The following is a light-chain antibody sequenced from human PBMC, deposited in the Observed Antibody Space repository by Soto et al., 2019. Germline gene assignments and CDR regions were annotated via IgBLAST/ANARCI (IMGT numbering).Light chain of an antibody. V-gene: IGLV2-23*01. Sequence: QSALTQPASVSGSPGQSITISCTGTSSDVGSYNLVSWFQQHPGKAPKLMIYEDTMRPSGVSNRFSGSKSGNTASLTISGLQAEDEADYYCSSYAGSSTYVLFGGGTKLTVL. CDR3: SSYAGSSTYVL. J-gene: IGLJ2*01. CDR1: SSDVGSYNL. CDR2: EDT.